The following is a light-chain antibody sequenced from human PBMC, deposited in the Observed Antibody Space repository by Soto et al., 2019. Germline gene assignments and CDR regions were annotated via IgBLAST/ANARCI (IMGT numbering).Light chain of an antibody. J-gene: IGLJ1*01. CDR3: SSYTSSITYV. V-gene: IGLV2-14*01. Sequence: QSVLTQPASVSGSPGQSITISCTGTSSDVGRYNYVSWYQQHPGKVPKLMIYEVSNRPSGVSTRFSGSKSGNTASLTISGLQAEDEADYYCSSYTSSITYVFGSGTKLTVL. CDR2: EVS. CDR1: SSDVGRYNY.